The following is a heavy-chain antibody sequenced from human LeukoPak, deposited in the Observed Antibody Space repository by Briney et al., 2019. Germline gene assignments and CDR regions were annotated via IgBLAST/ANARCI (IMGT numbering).Heavy chain of an antibody. V-gene: IGHV1-2*02. CDR2: INPNSGAT. CDR1: GYTFTGYY. Sequence: ASVKVSCKASGYTFTGYYMHWVRQAPGQGLEWMGWINPNSGATNYAQNFQGRVTMTRDTSISTAYMELSRLKSDDTAVYYCARDPSNYPDYWGQGTLVTVSS. CDR3: ARDPSNYPDY. J-gene: IGHJ4*02. D-gene: IGHD4-11*01.